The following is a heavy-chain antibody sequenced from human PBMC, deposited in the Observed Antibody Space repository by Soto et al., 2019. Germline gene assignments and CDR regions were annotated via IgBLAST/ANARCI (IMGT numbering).Heavy chain of an antibody. CDR2: IYYSGST. CDR1: CGSISSEDYY. D-gene: IGHD3-10*01. CDR3: ATYYYGSGSRFDP. V-gene: IGHV4-30-4*01. Sequence: LSLTCTVSCGSISSEDYYWSWIRQPPGKGLEWIGYIYYSGSTYYNPSLKSRVTISVDTSKNQFSLKLSSVTAADTAVYYCATYYYGSGSRFDPWGQGTLVTVSS. J-gene: IGHJ5*02.